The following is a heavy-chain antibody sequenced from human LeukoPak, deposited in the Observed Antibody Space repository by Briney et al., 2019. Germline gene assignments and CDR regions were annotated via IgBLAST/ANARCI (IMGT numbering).Heavy chain of an antibody. CDR1: GYTFTDSY. D-gene: IGHD3-10*01. CDR2: ISPNNGDT. CDR3: VRSPIGASAY. Sequence: GASVKVSCEPSGYTFTDSYIHWVRQAPGVGLQWMGWISPNNGDTKYAEDFQDRVTMTRDTSINTAYMELTGLTPDDTAVYYCVRSPIGASAYWGRGTLVTVSS. V-gene: IGHV1-2*02. J-gene: IGHJ4*02.